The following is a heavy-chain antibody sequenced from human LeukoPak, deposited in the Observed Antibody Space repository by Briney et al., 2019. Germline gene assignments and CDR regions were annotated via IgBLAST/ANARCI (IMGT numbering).Heavy chain of an antibody. D-gene: IGHD1-14*01. J-gene: IGHJ6*02. CDR2: ICSNRAT. V-gene: IGHV4-59*08. CDR1: GGSISGYY. Sequence: SETLSLTCTVSGGSISGYYWSCIRHAPGKGLEWIGYICSNRATLYSASHKSRVTMAIDTSNNQFSLKLSSVTAADTAVYYCSRHDHVPLYQRGMDVWGQGTAVTVSS. CDR3: SRHDHVPLYQRGMDV.